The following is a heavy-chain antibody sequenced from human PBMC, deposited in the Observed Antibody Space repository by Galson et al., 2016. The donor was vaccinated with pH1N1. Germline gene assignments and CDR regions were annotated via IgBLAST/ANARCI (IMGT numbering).Heavy chain of an antibody. CDR1: GYTFSSYA. V-gene: IGHV3-23*01. CDR3: AKAHTTRSGTYPYFFDY. Sequence: SLRLSCAASGYTFSSYAVSWVRQAPGKGLEWVSGISGGGSSTYYADSVKGRFTISRDNSRNTLYLQMNSLRADDTAVYYCAKAHTTRSGTYPYFFDYWGQGTLVTVSS. J-gene: IGHJ4*02. D-gene: IGHD1-26*01. CDR2: ISGGGSST.